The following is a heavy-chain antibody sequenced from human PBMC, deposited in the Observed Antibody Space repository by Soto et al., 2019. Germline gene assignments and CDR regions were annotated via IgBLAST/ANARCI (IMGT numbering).Heavy chain of an antibody. Sequence: SETLSLTCTVSGGSISSSSYYWGWIRQPPGKGLEWIGSIYYSGSTYYNPSLKSRVTISVDTSKNQFSLKLSSVTAADTAVYYCASDRSWYSDYWGQGTLVTVSS. D-gene: IGHD6-13*01. CDR3: ASDRSWYSDY. CDR1: GGSISSSSYY. J-gene: IGHJ4*02. V-gene: IGHV4-39*01. CDR2: IYYSGST.